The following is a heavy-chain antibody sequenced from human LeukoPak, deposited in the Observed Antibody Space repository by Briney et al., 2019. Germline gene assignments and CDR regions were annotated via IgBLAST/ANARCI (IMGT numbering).Heavy chain of an antibody. CDR3: ARAPPSSPFDY. Sequence: PSETLSLTCTVSGGSISSYYWSWIRQPPGKGLEWIWYIYYSGSTNYNPSLKSRVTISVDTSKNQFSLKLSSVTAADTAVYYCARAPPSSPFDYWGQGTLVTVSS. J-gene: IGHJ4*02. CDR2: IYYSGST. D-gene: IGHD2-15*01. CDR1: GGSISSYY. V-gene: IGHV4-59*01.